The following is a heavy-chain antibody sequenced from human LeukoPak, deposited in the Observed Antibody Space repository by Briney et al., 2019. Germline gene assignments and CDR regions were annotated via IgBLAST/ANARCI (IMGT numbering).Heavy chain of an antibody. CDR1: GYTFIDYH. D-gene: IGHD6-25*01. V-gene: IGHV1-2*02. CDR3: ARDVPGYSSEFDY. CDR2: INPKTGGS. Sequence: GAPVKVSCKASGYTFIDYHMRWVRQAPGQGLEWMAWINPKTGGSNSAQKFQGRVTMTRDTSITTAYMELSSLRSDDTAVYYCARDVPGYSSEFDYWGQGTLVTVSS. J-gene: IGHJ4*02.